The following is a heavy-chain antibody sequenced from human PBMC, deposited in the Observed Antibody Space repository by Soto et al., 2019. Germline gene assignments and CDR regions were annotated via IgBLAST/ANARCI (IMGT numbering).Heavy chain of an antibody. D-gene: IGHD2-21*01. V-gene: IGHV4-39*01. J-gene: IGHJ4*02. CDR2: IYYSGNT. CDR1: DGSLGGSSYY. Sequence: PSGTLSLTCTFSDGSLGGSSYYWNWIRQSPGKGLEWIGNIYYSGNTFYNPSLKRRVTISVDTSKNQFYLHLSSVTAADTAIFYCASIAALGTYHFDFWGQGTLVTVSS. CDR3: ASIAALGTYHFDF.